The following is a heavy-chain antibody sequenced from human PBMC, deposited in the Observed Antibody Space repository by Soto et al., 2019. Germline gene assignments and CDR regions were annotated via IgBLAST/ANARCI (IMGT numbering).Heavy chain of an antibody. CDR3: VRDKYGPLDY. V-gene: IGHV4-30-4*01. J-gene: IGHJ4*02. CDR2: ISYSGST. Sequence: SETLSLTCTVSGASINSGGYYWSWIRQPPGKGLEWIGYISYSGSTYYNPSLKSRVTISVDTSKSQFSLILSSMTAADTAVYFCVRDKYGPLDYWGQGTLVTVSS. CDR1: GASINSGGYY. D-gene: IGHD4-17*01.